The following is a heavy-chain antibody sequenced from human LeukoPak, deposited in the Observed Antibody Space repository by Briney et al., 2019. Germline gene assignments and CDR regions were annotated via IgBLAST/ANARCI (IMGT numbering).Heavy chain of an antibody. Sequence: GGSLRLSCAASGFIFTDHWMSWVRQAPGKGLEWVANIKEDESAKFYADSVRGRFTISRDNAKNSLYLQMNNLRVEDTAVYYCARAVDVADYWGRGTLVTVSS. CDR3: ARAVDVADY. CDR1: GFIFTDHW. CDR2: IKEDESAK. J-gene: IGHJ4*02. D-gene: IGHD3-16*01. V-gene: IGHV3-7*01.